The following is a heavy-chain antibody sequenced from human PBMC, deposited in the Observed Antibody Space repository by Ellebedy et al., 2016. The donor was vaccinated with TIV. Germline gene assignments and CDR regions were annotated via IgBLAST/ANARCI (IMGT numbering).Heavy chain of an antibody. D-gene: IGHD3-16*01. Sequence: GGSLRLXXGASGFTFSHHYMTWVRQAPGKGLEWISYISTSSYIKYADSVRGRFTVSRDNANSALFLQINDLRADDTAVYFCARGYEWYLDFWGRGTPVTVSS. CDR3: ARGYEWYLDF. CDR1: GFTFSHHY. J-gene: IGHJ2*01. V-gene: IGHV3-69-1*01. CDR2: ISTSSYI.